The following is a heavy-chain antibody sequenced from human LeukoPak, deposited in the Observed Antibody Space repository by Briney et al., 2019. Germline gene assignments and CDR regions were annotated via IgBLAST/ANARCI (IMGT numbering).Heavy chain of an antibody. CDR2: ISSSSTYI. D-gene: IGHD2-2*01. J-gene: IGHJ4*02. Sequence: AGGSLRLSCVASGFTFSDYSMNWVRQAPGKGLEWVSSISSSSTYIYYADSVKGRFTISRDNAKNSLYLQMNSLRAEDTAVYYCARDVVPAAINYFDYWGQGTLVTVSS. CDR1: GFTFSDYS. V-gene: IGHV3-21*01. CDR3: ARDVVPAAINYFDY.